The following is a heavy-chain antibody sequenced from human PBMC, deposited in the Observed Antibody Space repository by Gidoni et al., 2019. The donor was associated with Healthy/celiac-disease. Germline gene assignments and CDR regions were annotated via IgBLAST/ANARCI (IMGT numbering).Heavy chain of an antibody. V-gene: IGHV3-23*01. CDR1: GFTFSSYA. Sequence: EVQLLESGGGLVQPGGSLRLSCAASGFTFSSYAMSWVRQAPGKGLEWVSAISGSGGSTYYADSVKGRFTISRDNSKNTLYLQMNSLRAEDTAVYYCAKGSDSSGYYYPTYWYFDLWGRGTLVTVSS. CDR2: ISGSGGST. D-gene: IGHD3-22*01. CDR3: AKGSDSSGYYYPTYWYFDL. J-gene: IGHJ2*01.